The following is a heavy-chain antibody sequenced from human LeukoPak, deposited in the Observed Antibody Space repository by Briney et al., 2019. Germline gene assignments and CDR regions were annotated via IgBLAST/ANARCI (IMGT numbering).Heavy chain of an antibody. D-gene: IGHD5-24*01. V-gene: IGHV3-48*03. Sequence: PGGSLRLSCTIFGGTLSTYEFNWVRQAPGKRPEWISYMSRTADRIDHADSVKGRFTMSRDNAKNSVYLQMNSLRVDDTAIYYCATRLPFTGYKNWGHGTLVTVSS. CDR2: MSRTADRI. CDR1: GGTLSTYE. J-gene: IGHJ4*01. CDR3: ATRLPFTGYKN.